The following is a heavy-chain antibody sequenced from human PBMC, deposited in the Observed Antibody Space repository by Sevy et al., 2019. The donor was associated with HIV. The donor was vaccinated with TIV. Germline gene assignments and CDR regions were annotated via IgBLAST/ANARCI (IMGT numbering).Heavy chain of an antibody. Sequence: GGSLRLSCAASGFTFRRYAMQWVRQAPGQGLESVAVISYDGGKTYHADSVKGRFTISRDNSENTLYLQMNSLRAEDTAVYYCTRDGGGDYFDYWGLGTLLTVSS. V-gene: IGHV3-30*04. CDR1: GFTFRRYA. D-gene: IGHD2-15*01. CDR3: TRDGGGDYFDY. J-gene: IGHJ4*02. CDR2: ISYDGGKT.